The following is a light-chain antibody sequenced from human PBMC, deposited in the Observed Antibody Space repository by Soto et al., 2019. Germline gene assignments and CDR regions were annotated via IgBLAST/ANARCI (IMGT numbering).Light chain of an antibody. CDR2: KAS. V-gene: IGKV1-5*03. CDR3: QQYESYPMT. Sequence: DRRMTHYPSTLSASIGDRVTITCRAGQGISSWLAWYQQKPGKAPKLLISKASTLQSGVPPRFSGSGSGTEFALTISSLQPDDFATYYCQQYESYPMTFGGGTKV. CDR1: QGISSW. J-gene: IGKJ4*01.